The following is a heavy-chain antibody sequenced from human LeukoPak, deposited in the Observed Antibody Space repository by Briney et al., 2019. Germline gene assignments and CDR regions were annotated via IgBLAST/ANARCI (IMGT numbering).Heavy chain of an antibody. V-gene: IGHV3-23*02. CDR3: AKCPHYDGSGFYFDY. J-gene: IGHJ4*02. CDR1: GFTFTNFA. CDR2: ITGAVSCG. Sequence: GGSLRLSCAPSGFTFTNFAMNWVRHAPGKGLEWVSCITGAVSCGDYGASVKGRFNISSNNSMNTLQMKLNSLRAEDTAVYYCAKCPHYDGSGFYFDYWGQGALVTVSS. D-gene: IGHD3-22*01.